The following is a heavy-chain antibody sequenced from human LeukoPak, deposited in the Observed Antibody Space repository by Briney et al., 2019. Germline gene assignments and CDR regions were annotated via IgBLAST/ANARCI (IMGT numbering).Heavy chain of an antibody. CDR3: ARGLPGLRYFGY. V-gene: IGHV4-39*07. CDR2: IYYSGST. J-gene: IGHJ4*02. D-gene: IGHD3-9*01. Sequence: KPSETLSLTCTVSGGSISSSSYYWGWIRQPPGKGLEWIGSIYYSGSTYYNPSLKSRVTISVDTSKNQFSLKLSSVTAADTAVYYCARGLPGLRYFGYWGQGTLATVSS. CDR1: GGSISSSSYY.